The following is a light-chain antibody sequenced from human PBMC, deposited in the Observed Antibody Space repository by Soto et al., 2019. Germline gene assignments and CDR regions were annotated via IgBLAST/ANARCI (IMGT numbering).Light chain of an antibody. CDR2: EGS. Sequence: QSARTQPASVSGSPGQSITISCTGTSSDVGSYNLVSWYQQHPGKAPKLMIYEGSKRPSGVSNRFSGSKSGNTASLTISGLQAEDEADYYCCSYAGSSTFLFGTGTKLTVL. CDR1: SSDVGSYNL. V-gene: IGLV2-23*03. J-gene: IGLJ1*01. CDR3: CSYAGSSTFL.